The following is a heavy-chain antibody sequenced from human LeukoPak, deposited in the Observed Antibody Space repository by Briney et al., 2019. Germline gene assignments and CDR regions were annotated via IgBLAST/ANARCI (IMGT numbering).Heavy chain of an antibody. Sequence: GGSLRLSCAASGFTFSDYYISWLRQAPGKGLEWVSYISTSGSTMYYADSVKGRFTSSRDNANNLLYLQMNSLRAEDTAVYYCAREGTRRGNDAFDIWGQGTMVTVSS. V-gene: IGHV3-11*04. D-gene: IGHD3-10*01. CDR2: ISTSGSTM. CDR3: AREGTRRGNDAFDI. J-gene: IGHJ3*02. CDR1: GFTFSDYY.